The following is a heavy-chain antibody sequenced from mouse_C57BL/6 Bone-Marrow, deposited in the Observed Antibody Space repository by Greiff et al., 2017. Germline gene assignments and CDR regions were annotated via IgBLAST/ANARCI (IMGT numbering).Heavy chain of an antibody. CDR2: IWSGGST. J-gene: IGHJ3*01. V-gene: IGHV2-4*01. D-gene: IGHD4-1*01. CDR3: AKGDWEAWFAY. Sequence: VKLVESGPGLVQPSQSLSITCTVSGFSLTSYGVHWVRQPPGKGLEWLGVIWSGGSTDYYAAFISRLSISKDNSKSQVFFKMNRLQADDTAIYYCAKGDWEAWFAYWGQGTLVTVSA. CDR1: GFSLTSYG.